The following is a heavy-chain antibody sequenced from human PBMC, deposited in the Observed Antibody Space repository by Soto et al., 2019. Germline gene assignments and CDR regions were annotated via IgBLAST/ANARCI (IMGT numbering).Heavy chain of an antibody. J-gene: IGHJ4*02. CDR3: ARGTYGDFGSNAYFDY. D-gene: IGHD4-17*01. CDR2: ISSSSSYI. Sequence: GGSLRLSCAASGFTFSSYSMNWVRQAPGKGLEWVSSISSSSSYIYYADSVKGRFTISRDNAKNSLYLQMNSLRAEDTAVYYCARGTYGDFGSNAYFDYWGQGTLVTVSS. CDR1: GFTFSSYS. V-gene: IGHV3-21*01.